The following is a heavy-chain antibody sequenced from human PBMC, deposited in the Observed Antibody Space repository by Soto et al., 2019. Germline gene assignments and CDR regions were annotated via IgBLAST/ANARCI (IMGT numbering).Heavy chain of an antibody. CDR2: ISSSSSYI. CDR3: ARDQGNSYDY. J-gene: IGHJ4*02. CDR1: GFTFSSYS. V-gene: IGHV3-21*01. D-gene: IGHD6-6*01. Sequence: EVQLVESGGGLVKPGGSLRPSCAASGFTFSSYSLNWVRQAPGKGLEWVSSISSSSSYIYYEDSVRGRFTISRDNAKKSLYLQMNSLRADDTAVYYCARDQGNSYDYWGQGTLVTVSS.